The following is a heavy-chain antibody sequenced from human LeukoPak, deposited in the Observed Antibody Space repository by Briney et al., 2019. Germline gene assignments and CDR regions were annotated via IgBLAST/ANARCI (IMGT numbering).Heavy chain of an antibody. CDR1: GFTFSSYA. CDR3: AKGIPVTAIRYFDF. D-gene: IGHD2-21*02. J-gene: IGHJ4*02. Sequence: GGSLRLSCAASGFTFSSYAMSWVRQAPGKGLEWVSSTGGSGGSMYYADSVKGRFTISRDNSKNTLYLQMDSLRADDTAVYYCAKGIPVTAIRYFDFWGQGTLVTVSS. V-gene: IGHV3-23*01. CDR2: TGGSGGSM.